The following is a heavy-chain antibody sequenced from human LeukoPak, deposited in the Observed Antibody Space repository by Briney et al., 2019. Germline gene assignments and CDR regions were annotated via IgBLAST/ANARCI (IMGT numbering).Heavy chain of an antibody. V-gene: IGHV1-46*01. CDR1: GYTFTSYY. D-gene: IGHD3-10*01. CDR2: INPSGGST. Sequence: GASVKVSCKASGYTFTSYYMHWVRQAPGQGLEWMGIINPSGGSTSYAQKFQGRVTMTRNTSISTAYMELSSLRSEDTAVYYCARGRLRGSGSYPLFYFDYWGQGTLVTVSS. J-gene: IGHJ4*02. CDR3: ARGRLRGSGSYPLFYFDY.